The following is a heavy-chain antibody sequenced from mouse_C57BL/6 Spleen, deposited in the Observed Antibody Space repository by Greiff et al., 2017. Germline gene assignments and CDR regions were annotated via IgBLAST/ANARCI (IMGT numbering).Heavy chain of an antibody. CDR2: ISSGGDYI. Sequence: EVKLVESGEGLVKPGGSLKLSCAASGFTFSSYAMSWVRQTPEKRLEWVEYISSGGDYIYYADTVKGRFTIARDNARNTLYLQMSSLESEDAAMYYCTRGDYYSPAYWGQGTLVTVSA. CDR3: TRGDYYSPAY. CDR1: GFTFSSYA. D-gene: IGHD2-12*01. J-gene: IGHJ3*01. V-gene: IGHV5-9-1*02.